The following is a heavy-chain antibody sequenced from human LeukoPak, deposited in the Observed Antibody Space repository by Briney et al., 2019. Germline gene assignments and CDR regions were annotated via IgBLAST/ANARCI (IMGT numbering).Heavy chain of an antibody. CDR1: GFTFSSYA. CDR2: ISGSGGST. J-gene: IGHJ1*01. CDR3: AADHDYGDQGYFQH. V-gene: IGHV3-23*01. Sequence: GGSLRLSCAASGFTFSSYAMSWVRQAPGKGLEWVSAISGSGGSTYYADSVKGRFTISRDNSKNTLYLQMNSLRAEDTAVYYCAADHDYGDQGYFQHWGQGTLVTVSS. D-gene: IGHD4-17*01.